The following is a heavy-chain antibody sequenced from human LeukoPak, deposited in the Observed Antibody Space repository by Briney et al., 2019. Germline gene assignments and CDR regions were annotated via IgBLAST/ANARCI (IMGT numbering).Heavy chain of an antibody. J-gene: IGHJ6*03. CDR1: GYTFTSYG. CDR3: ARTLYGGYYYYYMDV. Sequence: ASVEVSCKASGYTFTSYGISWVRQAPGQGLEWMGWISAYNGNTNYAQKLQGRVTMTTDTSTSTAYMELRSLRSDDTAVYYCARTLYGGYYYYYMDVWGKGTTVTVSS. CDR2: ISAYNGNT. D-gene: IGHD4-23*01. V-gene: IGHV1-18*01.